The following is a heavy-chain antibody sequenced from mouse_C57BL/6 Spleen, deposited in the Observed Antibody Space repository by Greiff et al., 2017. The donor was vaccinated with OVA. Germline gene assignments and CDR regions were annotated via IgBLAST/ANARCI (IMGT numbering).Heavy chain of an antibody. D-gene: IGHD1-1*01. Sequence: QVQLQQPGAELVRPGTSVKLSCKASGYTFTSYWMHWVKQRPGQGLEWIGVIDPSDSYTNYNQKFKGKATLTVDTSYSTAYMQLSSLASEDSAVYYCARRGTTWGQGTLVTVSA. V-gene: IGHV1-59*01. CDR2: IDPSDSYT. CDR1: GYTFTSYW. J-gene: IGHJ3*02. CDR3: ARRGTT.